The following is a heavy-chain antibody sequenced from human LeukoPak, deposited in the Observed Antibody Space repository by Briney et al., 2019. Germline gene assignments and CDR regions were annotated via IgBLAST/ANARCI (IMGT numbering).Heavy chain of an antibody. V-gene: IGHV4-30-4*01. Sequence: PSQTLSLTCTVSGGSISSGDYYWSWIRQPPGKGLEWIGYIYYSGSTYYNPSLKSRVTISVDTSKNQFSLKLSSVTAADTAVYYCARTYYYDGSGYYRDYWGQGTLVTVSS. CDR2: IYYSGST. J-gene: IGHJ4*02. CDR3: ARTYYYDGSGYYRDY. D-gene: IGHD3-22*01. CDR1: GGSISSGDYY.